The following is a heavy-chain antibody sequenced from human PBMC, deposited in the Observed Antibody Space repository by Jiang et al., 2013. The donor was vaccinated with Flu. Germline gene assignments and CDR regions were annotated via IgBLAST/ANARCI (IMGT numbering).Heavy chain of an antibody. CDR2: IIPIFGTA. J-gene: IGHJ3*02. CDR3: ARTAMVTRDAFDI. CDR1: GYTFTGYY. Sequence: QLVESGAEVKKPGASVKVSCKASGYTFTGYYMHWVRQAPGQGLEWMGGIIPIFGTANYAQKFQGRVTITADESTSTAYMELSSLRSEDTAVYYCARTAMVTRDAFDIWGQGTWSPSLQ. D-gene: IGHD5-18*01. V-gene: IGHV1-69*13.